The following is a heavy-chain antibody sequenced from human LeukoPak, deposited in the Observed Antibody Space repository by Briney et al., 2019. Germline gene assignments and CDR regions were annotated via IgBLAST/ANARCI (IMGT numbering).Heavy chain of an antibody. CDR3: ARKGITMVRGVLSY. CDR2: ISAYNGNT. V-gene: IGHV1-18*01. J-gene: IGHJ4*02. D-gene: IGHD3-10*01. CDR1: GYTFTSYG. Sequence: ASVKVSCKASGYTFTSYGISWVRQAPGQGLEWMGWISAYNGNTNYAQKLQGRVTMTTDTSTSTAYMELRSLRSDDTAVYYCARKGITMVRGVLSYWGQGTLVTVSS.